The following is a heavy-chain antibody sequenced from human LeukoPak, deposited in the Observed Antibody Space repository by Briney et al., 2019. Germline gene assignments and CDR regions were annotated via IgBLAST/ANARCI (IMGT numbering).Heavy chain of an antibody. CDR3: ATLYPFAGHSSSWYELDY. V-gene: IGHV4-4*07. D-gene: IGHD6-13*01. CDR1: GGSISSYY. Sequence: PSETLSLTCTVSGGSISSYYWSWIRQPAGKGLEWIGRIYTSGSTNYNPSLKSRVTMSVDTSKNQFSLKLSSVTAADTAVYYCATLYPFAGHSSSWYELDYWGQGTLVTVSS. J-gene: IGHJ4*02. CDR2: IYTSGST.